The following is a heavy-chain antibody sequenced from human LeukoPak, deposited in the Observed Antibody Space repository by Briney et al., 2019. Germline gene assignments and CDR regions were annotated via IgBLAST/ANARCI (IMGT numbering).Heavy chain of an antibody. CDR1: GFTFSSYG. CDR2: IRYDGSNK. CDR3: AKGRETTVNPPFD. D-gene: IGHD4-17*01. V-gene: IGHV3-30*02. J-gene: IGHJ4*02. Sequence: QLGGSLRLSCAASGFTFSSYGMHWVRQAPGKGLECVAFIRYDGSNKYYADSVKGRFTISRDNSKNTLYLQMNSLRAEDTAVYYCAKGRETTVNPPFDWGQGTLVTVSS.